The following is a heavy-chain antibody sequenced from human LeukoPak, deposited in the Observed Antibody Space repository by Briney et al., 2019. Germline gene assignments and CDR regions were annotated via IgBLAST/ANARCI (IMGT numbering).Heavy chain of an antibody. CDR2: ISSSSSYI. D-gene: IGHD2-2*01. Sequence: GGSLRLSCAASGFTFSSYSMNWVRQAPGKGLEWVSSISSSSSYIYYADSVKGRFTISRDNAKNSLYLQMNSLRAEDTAVYYCARASIVVVPAATDAFDIWGQGTMVTVSS. J-gene: IGHJ3*02. V-gene: IGHV3-21*01. CDR1: GFTFSSYS. CDR3: ARASIVVVPAATDAFDI.